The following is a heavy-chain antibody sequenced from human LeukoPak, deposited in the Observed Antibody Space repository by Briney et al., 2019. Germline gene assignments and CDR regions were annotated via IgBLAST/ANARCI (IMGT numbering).Heavy chain of an antibody. Sequence: ASVKVSCKASGYTFTSYAMHWVRQAPGQRLEWMGWINAGNGNTKYSQKFQGRVTITRDTSASTAYMELSSLRSEDTAVYYCARDISSGYDSLNFDYWGQGTLVTVSS. CDR1: GYTFTSYA. J-gene: IGHJ4*02. D-gene: IGHD5-12*01. V-gene: IGHV1-3*01. CDR2: INAGNGNT. CDR3: ARDISSGYDSLNFDY.